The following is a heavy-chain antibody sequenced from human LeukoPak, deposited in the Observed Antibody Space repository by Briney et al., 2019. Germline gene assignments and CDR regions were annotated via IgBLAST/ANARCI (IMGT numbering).Heavy chain of an antibody. CDR2: IRNDGINK. CDR1: GFIFSSYG. CDR3: ASWGFGSGSYLTLYGLDV. J-gene: IGHJ6*02. Sequence: QSGGSLRLSCAASGFIFSSYGMHWVRQAPGKGLEWVAFIRNDGINKYYADSVKGRFTISRDNSKNTLYLQMNSLRAEDTAVYYCASWGFGSGSYLTLYGLDVWGQGTTVTVSS. V-gene: IGHV3-30*02. D-gene: IGHD3-10*01.